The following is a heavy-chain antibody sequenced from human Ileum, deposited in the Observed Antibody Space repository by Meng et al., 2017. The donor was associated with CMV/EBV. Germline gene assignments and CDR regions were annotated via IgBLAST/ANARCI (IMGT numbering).Heavy chain of an antibody. J-gene: IGHJ6*02. V-gene: IGHV1-69*05. CDR1: GGTFSSYA. CDR2: IIPIFGKA. CDR3: ARATMVRGVMSYYYYGMDV. Sequence: SVKVSCKASGGTFSSYAISWVRQAPGQGLEWMGGIIPIFGKANYAQKFQGRVTITTDESTSTAYMELSSLRSEDTAVYYCARATMVRGVMSYYYYGMDVWGQGTTVTVSS. D-gene: IGHD3-10*01.